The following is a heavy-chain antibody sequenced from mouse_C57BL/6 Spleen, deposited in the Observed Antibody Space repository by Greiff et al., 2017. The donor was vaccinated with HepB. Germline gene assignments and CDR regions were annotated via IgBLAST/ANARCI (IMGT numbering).Heavy chain of an antibody. CDR2: ISYDGSN. CDR1: GYSITSGYY. D-gene: IGHD2-4*01. Sequence: EVKLVESGPGLVKPSQSLSLTCSVTGYSITSGYYWNWIRQFPGNKLEWMGYISYDGSNNYNPSLKNRISITRDTSKNQFFLKLNSVTTEDTATYYCAREGYDYDVGFAYWGQGTLVTVSA. V-gene: IGHV3-6*01. J-gene: IGHJ3*01. CDR3: AREGYDYDVGFAY.